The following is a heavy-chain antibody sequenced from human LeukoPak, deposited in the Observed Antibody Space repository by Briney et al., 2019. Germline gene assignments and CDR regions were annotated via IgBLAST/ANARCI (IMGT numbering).Heavy chain of an antibody. V-gene: IGHV4-34*01. J-gene: IGHJ4*02. D-gene: IGHD5-18*01. CDR1: GGSFSGYY. CDR3: AREGAYSYGSFDY. CDR2: INHSGST. Sequence: SETLSLTCAVYGGSFSGYYWSWIRQPPGKGLEWIGEINHSGSTNYNPSLKSRVTISVDTSKNQFSLKLSSVTAADTAVYYCAREGAYSYGSFDYWGQGTLVTVSS.